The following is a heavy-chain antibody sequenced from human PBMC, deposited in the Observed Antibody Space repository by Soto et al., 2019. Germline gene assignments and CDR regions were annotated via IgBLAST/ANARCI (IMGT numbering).Heavy chain of an antibody. CDR2: TYYRSKWYN. Sequence: SQTLSLTCAISGDSVSSNSAAWNWIRQSPSRGLEWLGRTYYRSKWYNDYAVSVKSRITINPDTSKNQFSLQLNSVTPEDTAVYYCARSEVEAVTRLHYFDYWGQGTLVTVSS. V-gene: IGHV6-1*01. J-gene: IGHJ4*02. D-gene: IGHD6-19*01. CDR3: ARSEVEAVTRLHYFDY. CDR1: GDSVSSNSAA.